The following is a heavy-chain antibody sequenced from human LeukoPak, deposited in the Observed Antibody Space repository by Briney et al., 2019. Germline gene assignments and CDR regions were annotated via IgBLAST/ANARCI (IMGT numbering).Heavy chain of an antibody. J-gene: IGHJ4*02. CDR3: ATEWKSYGYFDY. V-gene: IGHV1-8*01. D-gene: IGHD3-10*01. CDR1: GYTFTNYD. Sequence: ASVKVSCKASGYTFTNYDINWLRQATGQGLEWMGWMNPNSGNTGYAQKFQGRVTMTRNTSISTAYMELSSLRSDDTAVYYCATEWKSYGYFDYWGQGTLVTVSS. CDR2: MNPNSGNT.